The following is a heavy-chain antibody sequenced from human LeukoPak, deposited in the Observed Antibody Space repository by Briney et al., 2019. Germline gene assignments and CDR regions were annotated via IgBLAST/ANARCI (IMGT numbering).Heavy chain of an antibody. V-gene: IGHV5-51*01. Sequence: GESLKISCKGSGYSFTSYWIGWVRQMPGKGLEWMGIIYPGDSDTRYSPSFQGQVTISADKSISTAYLQWCSLKASDTAMYYCARLSRVAARTYGMDVWGQGTTVTVSS. CDR3: ARLSRVAARTYGMDV. CDR2: IYPGDSDT. D-gene: IGHD6-6*01. CDR1: GYSFTSYW. J-gene: IGHJ6*02.